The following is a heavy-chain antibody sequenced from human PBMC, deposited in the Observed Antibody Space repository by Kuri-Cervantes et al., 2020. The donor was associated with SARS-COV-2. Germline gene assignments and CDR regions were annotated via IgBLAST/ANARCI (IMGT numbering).Heavy chain of an antibody. D-gene: IGHD6-13*01. J-gene: IGHJ4*02. CDR3: AKAPNPRGYTYSSPPGEFDY. V-gene: IGHV3-23*01. CDR1: GFTFSSYS. Sequence: GESLKISCAASGFTFSSYSMNWVRQAPGKGLEWVSGISGNGGSTYYADSVKGRFTISRDNSKKTVYLQMNSLGAEDTAVYYCAKAPNPRGYTYSSPPGEFDYWGQGTLVTCYS. CDR2: ISGNGGST.